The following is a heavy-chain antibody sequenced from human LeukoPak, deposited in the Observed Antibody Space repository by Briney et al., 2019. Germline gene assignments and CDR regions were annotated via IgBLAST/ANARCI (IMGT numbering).Heavy chain of an antibody. CDR2: IIPIFGTA. CDR1: GGTFSSYA. Sequence: SVKVSCKASGGTFSSYAISWVRQAPGQGLEWMGGIIPIFGTANYAQKFQGRVTMTRDISTSTVYMELSSLRSEDTAVYYCARDRGIYGNRWFDPWGQGTLVTVSS. D-gene: IGHD3-16*01. J-gene: IGHJ5*02. CDR3: ARDRGIYGNRWFDP. V-gene: IGHV1-69*05.